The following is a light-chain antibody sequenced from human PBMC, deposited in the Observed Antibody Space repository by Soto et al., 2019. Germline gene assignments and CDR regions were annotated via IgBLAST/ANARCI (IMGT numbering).Light chain of an antibody. Sequence: QSVLTQPPSASGTPGQRVTISCSGSSSNIGRNTVNWYQQVPGTAPKLLIHSNNQRPSGVPDRFSGSKSGTSASLAISGLQSEDEADYYCATWDGSLSGWVFGGGTKLTVL. CDR2: SNN. CDR1: SSNIGRNT. V-gene: IGLV1-44*01. J-gene: IGLJ3*02. CDR3: ATWDGSLSGWV.